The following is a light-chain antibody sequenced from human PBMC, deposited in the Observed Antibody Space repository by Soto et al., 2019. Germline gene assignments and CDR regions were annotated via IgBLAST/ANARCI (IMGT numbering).Light chain of an antibody. V-gene: IGKV3-15*01. Sequence: EIVMTQSPATLSVSPGERATLSCRASESVSSNLAWYQQKPGQAPRLLIYAASTRATGIPARFSGSGSGTDFTLTISRLEPEDFAVYYCHQRQYWPPITFGQGTRLEIK. CDR3: HQRQYWPPIT. CDR2: AAS. CDR1: ESVSSN. J-gene: IGKJ5*01.